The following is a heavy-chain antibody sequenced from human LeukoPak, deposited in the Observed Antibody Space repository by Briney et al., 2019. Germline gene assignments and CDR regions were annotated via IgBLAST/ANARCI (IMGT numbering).Heavy chain of an antibody. Sequence: HSGGSLRLSCAASGFTFSSYWMHWVRQAPGKGLVWVSRINIDGSSTSYADSVKGRFTISRDNAKNTLYLQMNSLRAEDTAVYYCAKGRTHYYGSGEGVDYWGQGTLVTVSS. CDR2: INIDGSST. CDR1: GFTFSSYW. D-gene: IGHD3-10*01. J-gene: IGHJ4*02. V-gene: IGHV3-74*01. CDR3: AKGRTHYYGSGEGVDY.